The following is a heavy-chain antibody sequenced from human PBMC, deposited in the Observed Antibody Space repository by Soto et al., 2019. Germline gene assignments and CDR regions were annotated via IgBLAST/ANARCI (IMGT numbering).Heavy chain of an antibody. J-gene: IGHJ4*02. CDR2: INYSGSNI. V-gene: IGHV3-48*03. CDR3: ASEALCGADCYFFEY. CDR1: GFSFRNSE. D-gene: IGHD2-21*02. Sequence: HPGGSLRLSCAASGFSFRNSEVFWVRQPPGKGLEWVSKINYSGSNIYYSKSVKGRFTISRDNAKNSLYLQMNSLTDEDTAIYFCASEALCGADCYFFEYWGPGTLVTSPQ.